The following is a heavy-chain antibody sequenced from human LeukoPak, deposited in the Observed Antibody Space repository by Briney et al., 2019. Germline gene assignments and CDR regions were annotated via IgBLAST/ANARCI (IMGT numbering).Heavy chain of an antibody. V-gene: IGHV1-46*01. CDR3: ARDVVIRYFDWYPNAIYGMDV. CDR1: GYTFTSYY. Sequence: GASVKVSCKASGYTFTSYYMHWVRQAPGQGLEWMGIINPSGGSTSYAQKFQGRVTMTRDTSTSTVYMELSSLRSEDTAVYYCARDVVIRYFDWYPNAIYGMDVWGQGTTVTVSS. J-gene: IGHJ6*02. D-gene: IGHD3-9*01. CDR2: INPSGGST.